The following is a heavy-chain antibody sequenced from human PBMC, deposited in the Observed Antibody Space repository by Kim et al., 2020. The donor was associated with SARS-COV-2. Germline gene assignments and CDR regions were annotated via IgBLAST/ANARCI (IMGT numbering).Heavy chain of an antibody. CDR3: TTVFDF. J-gene: IGHJ4*02. Sequence: GGSLRLSCEASGFIFSVYWIHWVRQDPGKGLVWVSRVDSDGSGTSYADFVKGRFTISRDNAKNTVYLQMNSLRAEDTAVYYCTTVFDFWGQGTLVTVSS. CDR1: GFIFSVYW. CDR2: VDSDGSGT. V-gene: IGHV3-74*01.